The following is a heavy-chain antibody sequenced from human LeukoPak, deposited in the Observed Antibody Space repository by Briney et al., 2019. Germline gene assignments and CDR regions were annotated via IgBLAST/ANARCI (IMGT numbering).Heavy chain of an antibody. J-gene: IGHJ4*02. CDR3: AREPYGDQTPHFDY. V-gene: IGHV4-4*07. Sequence: PSETLSLTCAVYGGSFSGYYWSWIRQPAGKGLEWIGRIYTSGSTNYNPSLKSRVTMSVDTSKNQFSLKLSSVTAADTAVYYCAREPYGDQTPHFDYWGQGTLVTVSS. D-gene: IGHD4-17*01. CDR1: GGSFSGYY. CDR2: IYTSGST.